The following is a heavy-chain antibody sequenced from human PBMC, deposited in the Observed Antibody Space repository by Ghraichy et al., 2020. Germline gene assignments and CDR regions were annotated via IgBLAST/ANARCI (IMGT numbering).Heavy chain of an antibody. D-gene: IGHD3-10*01. Sequence: LSLTCVGAGQMFSNYAMHWVHQAPGKGLEWVAVISFDGTNTYYAASARGRFRISRDNFNNMMYLQMDSLRTDDTAVYYCARDRQYYGSGSADAHEIWGQGTMVIVSS. CDR1: GQMFSNYA. CDR3: ARDRQYYGSGSADAHEI. CDR2: ISFDGTNT. V-gene: IGHV3-30*03. J-gene: IGHJ3*02.